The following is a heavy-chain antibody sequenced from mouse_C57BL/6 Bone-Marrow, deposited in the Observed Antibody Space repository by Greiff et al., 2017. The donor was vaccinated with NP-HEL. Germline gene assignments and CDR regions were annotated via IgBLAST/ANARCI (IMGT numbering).Heavy chain of an antibody. CDR1: GFTFSNYW. CDR2: IRLKSDNYAT. D-gene: IGHD1-1*01. V-gene: IGHV6-3*01. CDR3: TEGTGSSYRWYFDV. Sequence: EVKLQESGGGLVQPGGSMKLSCVASGFTFSNYWMNWVRQSPEKGLEWVAQIRLKSDNYATHYAESVKGRFTISRDDSKSSVYLQMNNLRAEDTGIYYCTEGTGSSYRWYFDVWGTGTTVTVSS. J-gene: IGHJ1*03.